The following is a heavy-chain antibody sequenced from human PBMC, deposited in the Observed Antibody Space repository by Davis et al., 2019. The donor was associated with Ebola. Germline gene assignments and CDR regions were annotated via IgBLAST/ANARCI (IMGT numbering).Heavy chain of an antibody. V-gene: IGHV4-34*01. CDR3: ARGRAFRVTGTHDY. J-gene: IGHJ4*02. Sequence: MPGGSLRLSCAVYGGSFSGYYWSWIRQPPGKGLEWIGEINHSGSTNYNPSLKSRVTISVDTSKNQFSPKLSSVTAADTAVYYCARGRAFRVTGTHDYWGQGTLVTVSS. CDR1: GGSFSGYY. CDR2: INHSGST. D-gene: IGHD2-8*02.